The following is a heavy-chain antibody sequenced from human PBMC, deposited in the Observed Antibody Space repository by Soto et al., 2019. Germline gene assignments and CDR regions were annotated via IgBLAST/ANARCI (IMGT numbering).Heavy chain of an antibody. CDR2: ISYSGTT. CDR1: GGSINSGGYY. J-gene: IGHJ5*02. CDR3: ARYHITSIRATTWFDP. Sequence: QVQLQESGPGLVKPSQTLSLTCTVSGGSINSGGYYWNWIRQFPGKGLEWIGYISYSGTTYYNPSLKSRVSISVDTSKNQCSLKLNSVTAADTAVYSCARYHITSIRATTWFDPWGRGTLVTVSS. D-gene: IGHD3-10*01. V-gene: IGHV4-31*03.